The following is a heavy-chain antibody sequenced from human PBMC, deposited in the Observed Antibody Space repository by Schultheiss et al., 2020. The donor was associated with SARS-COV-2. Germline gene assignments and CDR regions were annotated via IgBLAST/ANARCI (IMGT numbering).Heavy chain of an antibody. J-gene: IGHJ6*02. V-gene: IGHV3-64*02. CDR3: AKHWERWLQLSSYYYYGMDV. CDR2: ISSNGGST. CDR1: GFTFSSYA. Sequence: GGSLRLSCAASGFTFSSYAMHWVRQAPGKGLEYVSAISSNGGSTYYADSVKGRFTISRDNAKNSLYLQMNSLRAEDTAVYYCAKHWERWLQLSSYYYYGMDVWGQGTTVTVSS. D-gene: IGHD5-24*01.